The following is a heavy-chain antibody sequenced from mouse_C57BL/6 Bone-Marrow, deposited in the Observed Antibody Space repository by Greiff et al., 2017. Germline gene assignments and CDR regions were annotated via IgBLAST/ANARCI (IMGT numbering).Heavy chain of an antibody. CDR2: IYPGSGST. J-gene: IGHJ1*03. D-gene: IGHD1-1*01. V-gene: IGHV1-55*01. Sequence: QVQLQQPGAELVKPGASVKMSCKASGYTFTSYWITWVKQRPGQGLEWIGDIYPGSGSTNYNEKFKSKATLTVDTSSSTAYMQLSSLTSEDSAVYYCARNWEITTVVEGDWYFDVWGTGTTVTVSS. CDR1: GYTFTSYW. CDR3: ARNWEITTVVEGDWYFDV.